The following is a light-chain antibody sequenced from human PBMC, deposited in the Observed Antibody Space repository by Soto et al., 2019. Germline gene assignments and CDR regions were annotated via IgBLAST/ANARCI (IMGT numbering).Light chain of an antibody. V-gene: IGKV1-39*01. Sequence: DLQMTQSPSSLSASVGDRVTITCRASQSISSYLNWYQQKPGKAPKLLIYAASSLQSGVPSRFSGSGSGTDFTLTISSLQPVDFATYYCQQSYSTPDTFGGGTKVEIK. CDR1: QSISSY. CDR2: AAS. CDR3: QQSYSTPDT. J-gene: IGKJ4*01.